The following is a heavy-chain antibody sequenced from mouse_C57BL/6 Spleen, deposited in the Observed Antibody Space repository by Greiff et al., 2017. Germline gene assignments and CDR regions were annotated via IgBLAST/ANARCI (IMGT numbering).Heavy chain of an antibody. V-gene: IGHV3-6*01. Sequence: EVKLMESGPGLVKPSQSLSLTCSVTGYSITSGYYWNWIRQFPGNKLEWMGYISYDGSNNYNPSLKNRISITRDTSKNQFFLKLNSVTTEDTATYYCARDGLRQSPFDYWGQGTTRTVSS. CDR1: GYSITSGYY. D-gene: IGHD1-1*01. CDR3: ARDGLRQSPFDY. J-gene: IGHJ2*01. CDR2: ISYDGSN.